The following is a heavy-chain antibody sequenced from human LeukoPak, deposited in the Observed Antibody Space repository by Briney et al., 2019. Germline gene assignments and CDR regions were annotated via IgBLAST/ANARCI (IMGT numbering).Heavy chain of an antibody. Sequence: SETLSLTRAVYGGSFSGYYWSWIRQPPGKGLEWIGEINHSGSTNYNPSLKSRVTISVDTSKNQFSLKLSSVTAADTAVYYCARGGKGRGIVVVPAAIKSWFDPWGQGTLVTVSS. CDR1: GGSFSGYY. V-gene: IGHV4-34*01. CDR2: INHSGST. D-gene: IGHD2-2*02. J-gene: IGHJ5*02. CDR3: ARGGKGRGIVVVPAAIKSWFDP.